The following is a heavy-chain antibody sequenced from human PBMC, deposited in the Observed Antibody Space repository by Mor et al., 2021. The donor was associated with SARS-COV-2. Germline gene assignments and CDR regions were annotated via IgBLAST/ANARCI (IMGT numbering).Heavy chain of an antibody. D-gene: IGHD3-10*01. CDR2: ISSTGSNA. J-gene: IGHJ4*02. V-gene: IGHV3-23*01. Sequence: VSVISSTGSNANYADSVKGRFFISRDNSKDTLYLQTNSLRADDTALYYCARGGWLGGTGAHYWGQGTLVTVSS. CDR3: ARGGWLGGTGAHY.